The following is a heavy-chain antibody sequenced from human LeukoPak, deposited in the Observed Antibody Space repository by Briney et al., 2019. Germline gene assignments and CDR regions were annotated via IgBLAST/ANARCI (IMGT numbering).Heavy chain of an antibody. D-gene: IGHD3-22*01. J-gene: IGHJ4*02. V-gene: IGHV4-39*07. CDR2: IYYSGST. Sequence: SETLSLTCTVSGGSISSSSYYWGWIRQPPGKGLEWIGSIYYSGSTNYNPSLKSRVTISVDTSKNQFSLKLSSVTAADTAVYYCARDRYYYDSSGYREYYFDYWGQGTQVTVSS. CDR3: ARDRYYYDSSGYREYYFDY. CDR1: GGSISSSSYY.